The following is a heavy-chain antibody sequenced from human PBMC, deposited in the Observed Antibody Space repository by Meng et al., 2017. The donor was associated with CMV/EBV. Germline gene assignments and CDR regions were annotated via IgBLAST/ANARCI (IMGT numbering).Heavy chain of an antibody. V-gene: IGHV3-7*01. D-gene: IGHD3-22*01. Sequence: GGSLRLSCAASGFTFSDYYMSWVRQAPGKGLEWVANIKQDGSEKYYVDSVKGRFTISRDNAKNSLYLQMNSLRAEDTAVYYCARELYYYDSSGYPRDYYYYGMDVWGQGTTVTVSS. CDR1: GFTFSDYY. CDR2: IKQDGSEK. J-gene: IGHJ6*02. CDR3: ARELYYYDSSGYPRDYYYYGMDV.